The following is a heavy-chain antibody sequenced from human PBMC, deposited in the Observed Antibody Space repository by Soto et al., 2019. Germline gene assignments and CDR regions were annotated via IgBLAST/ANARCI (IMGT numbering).Heavy chain of an antibody. D-gene: IGHD6-13*01. V-gene: IGHV1-18*04. Sequence: QVQLVQSGAEVKKPGASVKVSCKASGYTFSSYGITWVRQAPGQGLEWMGWISAYNGHTNYAQKLRGNXPXTXHXXSSTGYMEVRTLRSDDAAVYYCARVHLGSSRWYAMFTNGGYWGQGPLVTVSS. CDR3: ARVHLGSSRWYAMFTNGGY. CDR1: GYTFSSYG. J-gene: IGHJ4*02. CDR2: ISAYNGHT.